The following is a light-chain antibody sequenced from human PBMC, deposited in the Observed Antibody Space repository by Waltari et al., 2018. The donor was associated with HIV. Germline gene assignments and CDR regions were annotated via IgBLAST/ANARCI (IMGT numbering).Light chain of an antibody. CDR1: RDFPNL. CDR2: GAS. V-gene: IGKV1-9*01. J-gene: IGKJ5*01. CDR3: QQSDSYPLT. Sequence: DIQLTPSPSFLSASIRDRVSLPCRASRDFPNLFAWDQKKPGTAPKLLIYGASTLQSGVPSSFGGSGYGTQFTLTINSLQPDDFATYYCQQSDSYPLTFGQGTRLEMK.